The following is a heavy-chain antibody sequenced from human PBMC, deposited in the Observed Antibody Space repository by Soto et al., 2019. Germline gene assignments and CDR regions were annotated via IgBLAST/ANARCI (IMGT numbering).Heavy chain of an antibody. CDR3: AKAGGGYRYFDC. J-gene: IGHJ4*02. CDR2: TRNKANNFTT. D-gene: IGHD3-22*01. Sequence: EVQLVESGGGSVQPGGSLRLCCVVSGFTISDHYMDWVRQAPGKGLEWVGRTRNKANNFTTEYAASVKGRFSVSRDDSKNSLYLQMNSLKTDDTAIYYCAKAGGGYRYFDCWGLGILVTVSS. CDR1: GFTISDHY. V-gene: IGHV3-72*01.